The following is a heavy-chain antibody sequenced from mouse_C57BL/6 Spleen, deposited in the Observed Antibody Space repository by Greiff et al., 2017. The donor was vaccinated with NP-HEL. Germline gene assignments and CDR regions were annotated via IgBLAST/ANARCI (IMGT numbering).Heavy chain of an antibody. D-gene: IGHD2-5*01. CDR1: GYTFTSYW. Sequence: VQLQQPGAELVRPGSSVKLSCKASGYTFTSYWMHWVKQRPIQGLEWIGNIDPSDSETHYNQKFKDKATLTVDKSSSTAYMQLSSLTSEDSAVYYCARDYSNYDFYYAMGYWGQGTSVTVSS. V-gene: IGHV1-52*01. CDR2: IDPSDSET. CDR3: ARDYSNYDFYYAMGY. J-gene: IGHJ4*01.